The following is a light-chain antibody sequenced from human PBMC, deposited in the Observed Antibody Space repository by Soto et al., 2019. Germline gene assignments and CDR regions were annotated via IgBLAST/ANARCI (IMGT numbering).Light chain of an antibody. V-gene: IGLV1-40*01. J-gene: IGLJ2*01. CDR3: QSFDINVLALI. CDR1: SSNIGAGYD. Sequence: QSALTQPPSVSGAPGQRVTISCTGSSSNIGAGYDVHWYQQLPGTAPKLLIYGNTNRPSGVPDRFSASKSGTSASLAITGLRAEDEADYYCQSFDINVLALIFGVGTKLTVL. CDR2: GNT.